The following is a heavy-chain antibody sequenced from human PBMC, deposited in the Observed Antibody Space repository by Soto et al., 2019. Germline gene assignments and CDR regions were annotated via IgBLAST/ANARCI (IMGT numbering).Heavy chain of an antibody. J-gene: IGHJ6*02. CDR1: GYTFTSYG. CDR2: ISAYNGNT. D-gene: IGHD3-10*01. Sequence: QVQLVQSGAEVKKPGASVKVSCKASGYTFTSYGISWVRQAPGQGLEWMGWISAYNGNTNYAQKLQGRVTMTTDTSKSTDYMELRSLRSDDTAVYYCARDRDAGSGSYYYYYGMDVWGQGTTVTVSS. CDR3: ARDRDAGSGSYYYYYGMDV. V-gene: IGHV1-18*04.